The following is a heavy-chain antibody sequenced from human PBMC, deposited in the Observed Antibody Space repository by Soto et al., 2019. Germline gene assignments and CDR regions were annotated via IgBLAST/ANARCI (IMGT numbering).Heavy chain of an antibody. CDR1: GIPVSSNY. V-gene: IGHV3-53*04. J-gene: IGHJ6*02. D-gene: IGHD3-10*01. CDR3: ARGRPYYLAARIDV. CDR2: LHSGGDT. Sequence: EVQLVESGGGLVQPGGSLRLSCAASGIPVSSNYMTWVRQAPGKGLEWVSVLHSGGDTYYANSVKGRFTISRHDSTDTLLLKMNTLTSEDTTVYYCARGRPYYLAARIDVWGQGTTVTVSS.